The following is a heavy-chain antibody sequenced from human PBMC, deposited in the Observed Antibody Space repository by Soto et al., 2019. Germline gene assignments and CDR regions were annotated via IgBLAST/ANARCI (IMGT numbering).Heavy chain of an antibody. CDR1: GYTFTDYW. D-gene: IGHD6-6*01. CDR3: ARTRSFTLGFYYDGMDV. V-gene: IGHV5-51*01. J-gene: IGHJ6*02. Sequence: PGESLKISCKGSGYTFTDYWIGWVRQLPGKGLEWMGIIYPGDSDTRYSPSFQGQVTISADKSLRTAYLQWTSPKASDTALYYCARTRSFTLGFYYDGMDVWGQGTTVTVSS. CDR2: IYPGDSDT.